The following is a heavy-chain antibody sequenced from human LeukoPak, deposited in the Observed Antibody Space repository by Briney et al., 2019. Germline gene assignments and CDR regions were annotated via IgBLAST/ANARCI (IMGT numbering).Heavy chain of an antibody. CDR1: GFTFSDYY. CDR3: TREDNWYFDL. V-gene: IGHV3-11*05. Sequence: PGGSLRLSCTASGFTFSDYYMTWIRQAPRKGLEWLSYVSTDSTYTNYADSVKGRFTISRDNAKSSLYLQLNSLTAEDTAVYYCTREDNWYFDLWGRGTLVTVSS. J-gene: IGHJ2*01. CDR2: VSTDSTYT.